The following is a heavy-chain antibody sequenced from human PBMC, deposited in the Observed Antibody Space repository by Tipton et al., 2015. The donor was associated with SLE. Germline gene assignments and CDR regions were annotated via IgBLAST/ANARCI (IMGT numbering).Heavy chain of an antibody. J-gene: IGHJ4*02. CDR2: IYFSGST. CDR3: ARWEYQLLYLDY. Sequence: TLSLTCTVSGGSISSGGYYWSWIRQPPGKGLEWIGYIYFSGSTNYNPPLKSRVTISVDTSKNQFSLKLSSVTAADTAVYYCARWEYQLLYLDYWGQGTLVTVSS. V-gene: IGHV4-61*08. CDR1: GGSISSGGYY. D-gene: IGHD2-2*02.